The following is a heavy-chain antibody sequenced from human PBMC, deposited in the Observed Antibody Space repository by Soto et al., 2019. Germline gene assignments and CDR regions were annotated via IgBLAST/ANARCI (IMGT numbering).Heavy chain of an antibody. Sequence: GGSLRLSCAASVFTFSDYYMSGIRQAPGKGLEWVSDISSSSSDTNYADSVKGRFTISRDNAKNSLCLQMNSLRAEDTAVYYCARYYGMDVWGQGTTVTVSS. V-gene: IGHV3-11*06. CDR1: VFTFSDYY. CDR3: ARYYGMDV. CDR2: ISSSSSDT. J-gene: IGHJ6*02.